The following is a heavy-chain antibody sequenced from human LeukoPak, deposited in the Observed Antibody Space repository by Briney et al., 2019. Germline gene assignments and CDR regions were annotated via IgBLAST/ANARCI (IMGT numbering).Heavy chain of an antibody. Sequence: GASVKVSCKASGYNFIDYEINWVRQATGQDLEWMGWMNPKSGDTGYEQKFQARVTISRDSSISTVYMELSSLRPEYTALYYCARGRYMDVWGKGTTVTVSS. CDR2: MNPKSGDT. CDR1: GYNFIDYE. J-gene: IGHJ6*04. CDR3: ARGRYMDV. V-gene: IGHV1-8*03.